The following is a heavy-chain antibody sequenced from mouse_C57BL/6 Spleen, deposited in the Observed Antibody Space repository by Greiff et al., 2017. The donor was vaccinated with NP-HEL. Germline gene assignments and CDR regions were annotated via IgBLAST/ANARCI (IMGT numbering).Heavy chain of an antibody. J-gene: IGHJ2*01. CDR2: IYPGDGDT. V-gene: IGHV1-82*01. CDR1: GYTFTSSW. D-gene: IGHD2-13*01. CDR3: ARWGYDCDYGY. Sequence: QVQLQQSGPELVKPGASVKISCKASGYTFTSSWMNWVKQRPGQGLEWIGRIYPGDGDTNYNGKFKGKATLTADKSSSTAYMQLSSLTAEDSAVYFCARWGYDCDYGYWGQGTTLTVSS.